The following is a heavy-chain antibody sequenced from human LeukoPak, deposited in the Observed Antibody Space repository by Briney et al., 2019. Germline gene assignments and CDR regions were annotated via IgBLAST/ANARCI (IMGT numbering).Heavy chain of an antibody. V-gene: IGHV4-30-4*01. J-gene: IGHJ5*02. Sequence: SETLSLTCTVSGGSISSSSYYWGWIRQPPGKGLEWIGYIYYSGSTYYNPSLKSRVTISVDTSKNQFSLKLSSVTAADTAVYYCARDGSGSYLDYWFDPWGQGTLVTVSS. D-gene: IGHD1-26*01. CDR1: GGSISSSSYY. CDR3: ARDGSGSYLDYWFDP. CDR2: IYYSGST.